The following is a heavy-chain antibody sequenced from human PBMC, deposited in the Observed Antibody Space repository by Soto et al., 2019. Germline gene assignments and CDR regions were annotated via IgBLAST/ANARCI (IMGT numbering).Heavy chain of an antibody. CDR1: LVSLTTGGVA. J-gene: IGHJ6*02. CDR2: IYWNDYK. CDR3: EPKLRYSDALEV. V-gene: IGHV2-5*01. Sequence: SGPTLLNPTHTLRLTLSFSLVSLTTGGVAVGCIRQPPGKALEWLALIYWNDYKRYSPSLKNRLTVTKDTSKNQVVLTLTNMDPVATATYYCEPKLRYSDALEVWGQGTTVTVSS. D-gene: IGHD3-9*01.